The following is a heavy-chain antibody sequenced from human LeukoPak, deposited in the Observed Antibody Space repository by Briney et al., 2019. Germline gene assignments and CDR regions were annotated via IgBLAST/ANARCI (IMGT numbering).Heavy chain of an antibody. D-gene: IGHD3-22*01. Sequence: PGGSLRLSCAASGFTFSDNYMSWIRQAPGKGLEWVSYISSSGSIYYADSVKGRFTISRDNAKNSLYLQMNSLRAEDTAVYYCARDDVSNYYDSSGYYYTKYYYYMDVWGKGTTVTVSS. CDR2: ISSSGSI. CDR1: GFTFSDNY. J-gene: IGHJ6*03. CDR3: ARDDVSNYYDSSGYYYTKYYYYMDV. V-gene: IGHV3-11*04.